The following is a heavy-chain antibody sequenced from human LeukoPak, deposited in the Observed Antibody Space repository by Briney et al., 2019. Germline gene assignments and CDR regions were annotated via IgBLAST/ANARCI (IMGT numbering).Heavy chain of an antibody. Sequence: SETLSLTCTVSGGSISSSGYYWSWIRQHPEKGLEWIGYFHFSGSTYYNPSLKGRVTISVDTSKNQFSLKLSSVTAADTAVYYCARGDYYYYYMDVWGRGTTVTVSS. CDR2: FHFSGST. J-gene: IGHJ6*03. CDR3: ARGDYYYYYMDV. CDR1: GGSISSSGYY. V-gene: IGHV4-31*03.